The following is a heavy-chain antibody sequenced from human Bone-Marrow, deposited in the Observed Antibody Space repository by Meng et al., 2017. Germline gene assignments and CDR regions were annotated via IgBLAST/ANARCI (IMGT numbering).Heavy chain of an antibody. D-gene: IGHD6-6*01. Sequence: GSLRLSCTVSGGSISSYYWSWIRQPPGKGLEWIGYIYYSGSTNYNPSLKSRVTISVDTSKNQFSLKLSSVTAADTAVYYCARSFGRAARLADDWGQGTLVTVSS. CDR1: GGSISSYY. J-gene: IGHJ4*02. V-gene: IGHV4-59*01. CDR3: ARSFGRAARLADD. CDR2: IYYSGST.